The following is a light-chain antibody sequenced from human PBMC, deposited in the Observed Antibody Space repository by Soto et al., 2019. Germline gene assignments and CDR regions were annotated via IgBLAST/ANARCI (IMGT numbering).Light chain of an antibody. CDR1: SDDVGHYNY. CDR3: SSYTSRSSITLME. J-gene: IGLJ2*01. Sequence: QSALTQPASVSGSPGQSITISCTGTSDDVGHYNYVSWYQQHPGKAPKLMIYDVSNRPSGISNRFSGSKSGNTASLTISGLQPEDEADYYCSSYTSRSSITLMEFGRGTKVTVL. CDR2: DVS. V-gene: IGLV2-14*01.